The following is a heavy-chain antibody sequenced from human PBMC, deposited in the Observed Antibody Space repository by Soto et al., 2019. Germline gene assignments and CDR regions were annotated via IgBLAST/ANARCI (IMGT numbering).Heavy chain of an antibody. J-gene: IGHJ5*02. V-gene: IGHV1-18*01. Sequence: ASVKVSCKASGYTFTSYGISWVRQAPGQGLEWMGWISAYNGNTNYAQKLQGRVTMTTDTSTSTAYIELRGLRSDDTAVYYCSRVAVRFLEWLLPGDWFDPWGQGTLVTVSS. D-gene: IGHD3-3*01. CDR2: ISAYNGNT. CDR3: SRVAVRFLEWLLPGDWFDP. CDR1: GYTFTSYG.